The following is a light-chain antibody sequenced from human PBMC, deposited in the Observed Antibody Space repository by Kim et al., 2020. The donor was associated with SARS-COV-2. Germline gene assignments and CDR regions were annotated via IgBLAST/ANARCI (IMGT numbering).Light chain of an antibody. J-gene: IGKJ1*01. CDR2: GAS. CDR1: QSISNNY. CDR3: QQYDGSLWT. Sequence: PGERSTLSCRASQSISNNYLAWYQQKPGQAPRLLIYGASNRATGIPDRFSGSGSGTDFTLTISGLDPEDFTVYYCQQYDGSLWTFGQGTKVDIK. V-gene: IGKV3-20*01.